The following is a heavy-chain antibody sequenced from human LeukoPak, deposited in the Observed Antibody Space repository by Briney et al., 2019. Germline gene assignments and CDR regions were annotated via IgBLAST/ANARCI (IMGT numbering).Heavy chain of an antibody. CDR3: ARGGTYGSGRNQHAALDY. V-gene: IGHV4-4*07. D-gene: IGHD3-10*01. CDR2: IYTRGST. J-gene: IGHJ4*02. CDR1: GGSISNDY. Sequence: SDTLALTCTVSGGSISNDYWSWIRQAAGKELEWIGRIYTRGSTNYNPYLKCRVTISLDQSKKQFSLNLKSVPAADTAVYSCARGGTYGSGRNQHAALDYWGQGTLVTVSS.